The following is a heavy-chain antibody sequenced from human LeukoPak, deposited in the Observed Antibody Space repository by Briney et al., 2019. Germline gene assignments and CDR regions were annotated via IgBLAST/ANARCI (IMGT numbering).Heavy chain of an antibody. D-gene: IGHD6-13*01. V-gene: IGHV4-59*08. Sequence: SETLSLTCTVSGGSISSYYWSWIRQPPGEGLEWIGYIYYSGSTNYNPSLKSRVTISVDTSKNQFSLKLSSVTAADTAVYYCARQRDGPYSSSWYGGMDVWGQGTTVTVSS. J-gene: IGHJ6*02. CDR2: IYYSGST. CDR1: GGSISSYY. CDR3: ARQRDGPYSSSWYGGMDV.